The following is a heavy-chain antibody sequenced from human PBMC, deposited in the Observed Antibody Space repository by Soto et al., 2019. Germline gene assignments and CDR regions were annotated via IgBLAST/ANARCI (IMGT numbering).Heavy chain of an antibody. Sequence: GGSLRLSCAASGFTFSSYAMHWVRQAPGKGLEWVAVISYDGSNKYYADSVKGRFTISRDNSENTLYLQMNSLRAEDTAVYYCAKGGTLSIAAAGTPYYFDYWGQGTLVTVSS. D-gene: IGHD6-13*01. V-gene: IGHV3-30-3*01. CDR2: ISYDGSNK. J-gene: IGHJ4*02. CDR3: AKGGTLSIAAAGTPYYFDY. CDR1: GFTFSSYA.